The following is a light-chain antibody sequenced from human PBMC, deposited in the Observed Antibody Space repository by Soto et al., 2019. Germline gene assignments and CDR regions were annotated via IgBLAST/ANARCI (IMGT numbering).Light chain of an antibody. V-gene: IGKV3-20*01. CDR1: QPISSHNY. CDR3: QQYDNSPLT. CDR2: GAS. J-gene: IGKJ4*01. Sequence: EIVLTQYPGTLSLSPGERATLSCRAIQPISSHNYLAWYQQKPGQGPRVLIYGASRRATGIPDRFSGSGSGTDFTLTISRLEPEDFAVYYCQQYDNSPLTFGGGTKVHIK.